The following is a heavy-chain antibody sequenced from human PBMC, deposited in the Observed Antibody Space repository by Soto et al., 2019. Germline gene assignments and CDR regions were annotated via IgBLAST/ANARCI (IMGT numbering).Heavy chain of an antibody. CDR1: GGSFSGYY. V-gene: IGHV4-34*01. D-gene: IGHD5-12*01. CDR3: ARLGSGYTIDDFGPRWLKQDY. CDR2: INHSGST. Sequence: SETLSLTCAVYGGSFSGYYWSWIRQPPGKGLEWIGEINHSGSTNYNPSLKSRVTISVDTSKNQFSLKLSFVTAADTAVYYCARLGSGYTIDDFGPRWLKQDYWGQGTLVTVSS. J-gene: IGHJ4*02.